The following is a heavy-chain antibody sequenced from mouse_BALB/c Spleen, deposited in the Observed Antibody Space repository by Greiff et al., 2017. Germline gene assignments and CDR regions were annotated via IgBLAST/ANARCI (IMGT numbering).Heavy chain of an antibody. J-gene: IGHJ4*01. CDR3: ARDLTNYAMDY. CDR1: GFTFTDYY. V-gene: IGHV7-3*02. CDR2: IRNKANGYTT. D-gene: IGHD1-3*01. Sequence: EVQVVESGGGLVQPGGSLRLSCATSGFTFTDYYMSWVRQPPGKALEWLGFIRNKANGYTTEYSASVKGRFTISRDNSQSILYLQMNTLRAEDSATYYCARDLTNYAMDYWGQGTSVTVSS.